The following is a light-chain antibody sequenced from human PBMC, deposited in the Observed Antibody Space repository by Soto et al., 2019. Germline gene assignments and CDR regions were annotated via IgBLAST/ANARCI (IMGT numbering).Light chain of an antibody. CDR1: RSDVGGYDS. J-gene: IGLJ3*02. V-gene: IGLV2-14*01. Sequence: QSVLTQPASVSASPGQSITISCIGTRSDVGGYDSVSWYQQHPGRAPKVIIYEVYYRPSGVSDRFSGSKSGNTASLTISAVQPEDEADYFCCSYTDTSGRVFGGGTKLTVL. CDR3: CSYTDTSGRV. CDR2: EVY.